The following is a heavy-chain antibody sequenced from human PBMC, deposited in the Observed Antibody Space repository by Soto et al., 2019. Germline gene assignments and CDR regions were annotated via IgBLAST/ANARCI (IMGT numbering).Heavy chain of an antibody. J-gene: IGHJ4*02. CDR2: INGYGHGA. CDR1: GYSFTTYG. D-gene: IGHD3-10*01. V-gene: IGHV1-18*01. Sequence: QVQLVQSGAEVRQPGASVKVSCKASGYSFTTYGMSWVRQAPGQGLEYMGWINGYGHGAKYVQRFQGRFSMTTDTSTNTVYMDLRSLTSDDTAVYYCVRDLIGDFYSWGQGTVVIVSP. CDR3: VRDLIGDFYS.